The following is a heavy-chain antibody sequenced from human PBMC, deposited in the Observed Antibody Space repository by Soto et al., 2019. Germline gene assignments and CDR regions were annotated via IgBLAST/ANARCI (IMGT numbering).Heavy chain of an antibody. CDR2: IYHSGIT. V-gene: IGHV4-61*03. J-gene: IGHJ4*02. CDR3: AREDMSGTYYFDS. Sequence: LSLTCAVFGGSVSSETHFWSWIRQPPGKGLEWIGYIYHSGITNSNPSLKGRLTISVDKSTNHFSLSLASVTAADTAIYYCAREDMSGTYYFDSWGQGTRVTVSS. D-gene: IGHD1-26*01. CDR1: GGSVSSETHF.